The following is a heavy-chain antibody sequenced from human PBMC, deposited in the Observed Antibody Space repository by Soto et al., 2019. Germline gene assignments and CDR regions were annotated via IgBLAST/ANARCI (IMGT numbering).Heavy chain of an antibody. V-gene: IGHV3-30*18. D-gene: IGHD2-15*01. CDR2: ISYDGSNK. CDR3: AKIGYCSGGSCYIDAFDI. Sequence: GGSLRLSCAASGFTFSSYGMHWVRQAPGKGLEWVAVISYDGSNKYYADSVKGRFTISRDNSKNTLYLQMNSLRAEDTAAYYCAKIGYCSGGSCYIDAFDIWGQGTMVTVSS. CDR1: GFTFSSYG. J-gene: IGHJ3*02.